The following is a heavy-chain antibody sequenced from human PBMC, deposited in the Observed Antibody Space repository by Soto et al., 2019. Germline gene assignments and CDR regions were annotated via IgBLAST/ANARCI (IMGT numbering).Heavy chain of an antibody. CDR1: GGSISSISYS. Sequence: QLQLQESGPGLAKPSETLSLTCTVSGGSISSISYSWGWIRQPPGMGLGGIGSLYYSGSTCYNPSRNGRVPVPLEQIKNRFCLKLGSVTAADTAGYYCAILLLGGSELSIIRAAQEVYYMDGWGKGTTVTVSS. D-gene: IGHD3-3*02. V-gene: IGHV4-39*01. CDR2: LYYSGST. J-gene: IGHJ6*03. CDR3: AILLLGGSELSIIRAAQEVYYMDG.